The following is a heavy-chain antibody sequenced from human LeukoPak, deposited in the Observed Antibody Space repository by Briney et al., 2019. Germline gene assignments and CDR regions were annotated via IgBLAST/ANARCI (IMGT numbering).Heavy chain of an antibody. J-gene: IGHJ4*02. CDR2: ISSSGSTI. V-gene: IGHV3-11*01. D-gene: IGHD2-21*02. CDR3: ARDRGVTAISAGIDY. CDR1: GFTFSDYY. Sequence: GGSLRLSCAASGFTFSDYYMSWIRQAPGKGLEWVSHISSSGSTIYYADSVKGRFTISRDNAKNSLYLQMNSLRAEDTAVYYCARDRGVTAISAGIDYWGQGTLVTVSS.